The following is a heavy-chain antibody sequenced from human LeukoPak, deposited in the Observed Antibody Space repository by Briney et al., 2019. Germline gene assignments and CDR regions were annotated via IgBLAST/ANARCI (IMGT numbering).Heavy chain of an antibody. Sequence: GGPLRLSCAASGFTFISYWMHWVRQAPGKGLVWVSRINGDGSSTTCADFVKGRFTISRDNAKNTLYLQLNSLRAEDTAVYYCAKEGASGYGAFDYWGQGTLVTASS. CDR1: GFTFISYW. CDR2: INGDGSST. D-gene: IGHD5-12*01. CDR3: AKEGASGYGAFDY. V-gene: IGHV3-74*01. J-gene: IGHJ4*02.